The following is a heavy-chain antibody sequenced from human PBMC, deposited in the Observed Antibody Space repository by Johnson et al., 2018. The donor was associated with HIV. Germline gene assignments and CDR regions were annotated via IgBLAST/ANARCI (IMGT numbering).Heavy chain of an antibody. D-gene: IGHD3-22*01. CDR2: IAYDLSNE. CDR1: GFTFSDYA. J-gene: IGHJ3*02. CDR3: ATVVVITQDAFDI. V-gene: IGHV3-30*04. Sequence: QVQLVESGGGVVQPGGSLRLSCVASGFTFSDYAMHWVRQAPGKGLEWVAVIAYDLSNEFYADSVKGRFTISRDNSRNALYLQMNSLRAEDTAVFYCATVVVITQDAFDIWGQGTMVTVSS.